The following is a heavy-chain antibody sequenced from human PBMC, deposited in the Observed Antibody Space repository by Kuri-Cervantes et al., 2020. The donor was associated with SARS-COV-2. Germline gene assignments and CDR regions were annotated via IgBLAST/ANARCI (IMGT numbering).Heavy chain of an antibody. CDR3: ARDLDSSGYGYYYYGMDV. CDR1: GYTFTGYY. Sequence: ASVKVSCKASGYTFTGYYMHWVRQAPGQGLEWMGWINPNSGDTNYAQKFQGWVTMTRDTSISTAYMELSRLRSDDTAVYYCARDLDSSGYGYYYYGMDVWGQGTTVTVSS. CDR2: INPNSGDT. D-gene: IGHD3-22*01. J-gene: IGHJ6*02. V-gene: IGHV1-2*04.